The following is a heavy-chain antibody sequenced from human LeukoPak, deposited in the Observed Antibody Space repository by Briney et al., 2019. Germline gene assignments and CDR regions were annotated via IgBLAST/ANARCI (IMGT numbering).Heavy chain of an antibody. J-gene: IGHJ4*02. V-gene: IGHV4-38-2*02. CDR3: AREARYCGDDSCYPASFDH. Sequence: SETLSLTCAVSGYSISSGYYWAWIRQPPGKGLEWIGSIYYSGSIYYNPSLKSRVTISVDTSKNQFSLKLSSVTAADTAMYYCAREARYCGDDSCYPASFDHWGQGTLVTVSS. D-gene: IGHD2-15*01. CDR1: GYSISSGYY. CDR2: IYYSGSI.